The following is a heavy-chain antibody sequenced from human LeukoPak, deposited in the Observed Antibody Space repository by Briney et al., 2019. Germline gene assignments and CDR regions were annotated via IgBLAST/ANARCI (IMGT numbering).Heavy chain of an antibody. V-gene: IGHV3-53*01. J-gene: IGHJ3*02. D-gene: IGHD3-10*01. CDR2: IYSGGST. Sequence: GGSLRLSCAASGFTVSSNYMSWVRQAPGKGLEWVSGIYSGGSTYYADSVKGRFTISRDNSKNTLYLQMNSLRAEDTAVYYCAKAGARITMVRGVIFDAFDIWGQGTMVTVSS. CDR3: AKAGARITMVRGVIFDAFDI. CDR1: GFTVSSNY.